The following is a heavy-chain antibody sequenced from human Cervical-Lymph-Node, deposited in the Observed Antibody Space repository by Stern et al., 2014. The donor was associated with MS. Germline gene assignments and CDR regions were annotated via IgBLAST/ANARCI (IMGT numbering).Heavy chain of an antibody. CDR2: IHDSGST. CDR1: GASISSSGYY. J-gene: IGHJ5*02. V-gene: IGHV4-61*02. Sequence: QVQLVESGPGLVKPSQTLSLTCTVSGASISSSGYYWSWIRQPADKGLEWIGRIHDSGSTYYNPSLKSRVTISMDTAKNQIPLQLPSVTAADTAVYYCATTRWDLFTWNWFDPWGQGTLVTVSS. CDR3: ATTRWDLFTWNWFDP. D-gene: IGHD1-26*01.